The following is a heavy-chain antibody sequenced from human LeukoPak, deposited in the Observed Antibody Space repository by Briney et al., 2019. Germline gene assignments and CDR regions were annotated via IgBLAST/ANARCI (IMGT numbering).Heavy chain of an antibody. D-gene: IGHD6-19*01. CDR3: TKEGAVAGTNYFDY. Sequence: HPGGSLRLSCAASGFTFSSYAMTWVRQAPGKGLEWVSGISGSGINTYYADSVKGRFTISRDNSKNTLYLQLNSLRAEDTAVYYCTKEGAVAGTNYFDYWGQGTLVTVSS. CDR2: ISGSGINT. CDR1: GFTFSSYA. J-gene: IGHJ4*02. V-gene: IGHV3-23*01.